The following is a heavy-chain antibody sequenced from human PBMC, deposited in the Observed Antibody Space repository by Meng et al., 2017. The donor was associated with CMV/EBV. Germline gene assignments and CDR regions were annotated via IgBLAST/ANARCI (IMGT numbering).Heavy chain of an antibody. J-gene: IGHJ4*02. CDR1: GFTFSSYA. CDR3: ARDRGYDFWSGSTDY. V-gene: IGHV3-30-3*01. D-gene: IGHD3-3*01. CDR2: ISYDGSNK. Sequence: GESLKISCAASGFTFSSYAMHWVRQAPGKGLEWVAVISYDGSNKYYADSVKGRFTTSRDNSKNTLYLQMNSLRAEDTAVYYCARDRGYDFWSGSTDYWGQGTLVTVSS.